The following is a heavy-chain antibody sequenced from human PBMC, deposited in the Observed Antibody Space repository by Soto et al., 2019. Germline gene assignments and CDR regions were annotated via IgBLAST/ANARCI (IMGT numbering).Heavy chain of an antibody. CDR1: GGSFSGYY. CDR2: INHGGST. V-gene: IGHV4-34*01. CDR3: ATTLVTRKSSGYKY. D-gene: IGHD3-22*01. J-gene: IGHJ4*02. Sequence: SETLSLTCGVYGGSFSGYYGIWIRQTPGKGLEWIGEINHGGSTTYNPSLRSRVTISVDTSKNQFSLKLTSMTAADTAVYYCATTLVTRKSSGYKYWGQGNQVTVSS.